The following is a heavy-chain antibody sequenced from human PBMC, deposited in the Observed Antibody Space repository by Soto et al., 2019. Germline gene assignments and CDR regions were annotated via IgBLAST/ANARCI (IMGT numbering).Heavy chain of an antibody. Sequence: GGSLRLSCVASGFTFSSYPMTWVRQAPGRGLEWVAAITATGDRTYYADSVTGRFTISRDNSKKTHYPQMTSLRAEDTAMYYCATMNGYFEYWGQGTPVTVSS. CDR3: ATMNGYFEY. J-gene: IGHJ4*02. CDR2: ITATGDRT. CDR1: GFTFSSYP. D-gene: IGHD3-22*01. V-gene: IGHV3-23*01.